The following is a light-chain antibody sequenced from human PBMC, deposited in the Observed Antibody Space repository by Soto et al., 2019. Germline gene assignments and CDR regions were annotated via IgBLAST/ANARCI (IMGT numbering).Light chain of an antibody. CDR3: QRYVHWPPGA. Sequence: EIVVTQSPATLSVSPGERVTLSCRASQSVSSSLAWYQQRPGQAPRLLIYDTSTRAAGIAARFSGSGPGTEFTLTISSLQSEDSAVYYCQRYVHWPPGAFGQGTTVEIK. J-gene: IGKJ1*01. V-gene: IGKV3-15*01. CDR2: DTS. CDR1: QSVSSS.